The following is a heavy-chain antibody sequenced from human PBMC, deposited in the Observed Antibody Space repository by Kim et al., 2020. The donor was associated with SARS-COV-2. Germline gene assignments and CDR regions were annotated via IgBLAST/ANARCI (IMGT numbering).Heavy chain of an antibody. CDR3: ARERSPVWVIVVVAATGRDNGAYVLHY. J-gene: IGHJ4*02. Sequence: GGSLRLSYAASGFTFSSYGMHWVRQAPDKGLEWVAVIWYDGSNKYYADSVKGRFTISRDNSKNTLYLQMNSLRAEDTDVYDCARERSPVWVIVVVAATGRDNGAYVLHYWGQGTLVPVSS. CDR1: GFTFSSYG. V-gene: IGHV3-33*01. CDR2: IWYDGSNK. D-gene: IGHD2-15*01.